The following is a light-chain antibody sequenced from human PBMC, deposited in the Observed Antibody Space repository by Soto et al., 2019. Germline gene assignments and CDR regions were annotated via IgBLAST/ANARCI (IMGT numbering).Light chain of an antibody. CDR3: QQTYGSPWT. CDR2: AAS. Sequence: DIQMTQSPSSLSASEGDRVNMTCRASHSVSTSLNWYQQKLGKAPKVLIYAASTLHNGVPSRFTGSGSGTQFTLTIASLQPEDFATYYCQQTYGSPWTFGQGTRVQ. CDR1: HSVSTS. V-gene: IGKV1-39*01. J-gene: IGKJ1*01.